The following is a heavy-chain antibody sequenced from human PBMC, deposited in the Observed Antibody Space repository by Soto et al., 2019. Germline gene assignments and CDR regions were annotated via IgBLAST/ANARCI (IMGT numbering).Heavy chain of an antibody. CDR3: ARGGDTAMEHYYYYGMDV. CDR1: GYTFTSYD. Sequence: ASVKFSCKASGYTFTSYDINWVRQATGQGLEWMGWMNPNSGNTGYAQKFQGRVTMTRNTSISTAYMELSSLRSEDTAVYYCARGGDTAMEHYYYYGMDVWGQGTTVTVSS. D-gene: IGHD5-18*01. V-gene: IGHV1-8*01. CDR2: MNPNSGNT. J-gene: IGHJ6*02.